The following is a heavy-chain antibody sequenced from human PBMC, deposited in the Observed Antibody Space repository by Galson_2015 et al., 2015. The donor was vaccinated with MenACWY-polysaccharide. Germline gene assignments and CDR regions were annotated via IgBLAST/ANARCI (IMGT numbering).Heavy chain of an antibody. J-gene: IGHJ4*02. CDR2: ISSGSDSI. CDR3: ARGPPLHFYGTHGKFDS. V-gene: IGHV3-48*01. CDR1: GFFFSTYT. Sequence: SLRLSCAASGFFFSTYTMNWVRQAPGKGLEWVSYISSGSDSIYYADSVKGRFTISRDDAKNSLYLQMNYLRGEDTAVYYCARGPPLHFYGTHGKFDSWGQGTLVTVSS. D-gene: IGHD2-8*01.